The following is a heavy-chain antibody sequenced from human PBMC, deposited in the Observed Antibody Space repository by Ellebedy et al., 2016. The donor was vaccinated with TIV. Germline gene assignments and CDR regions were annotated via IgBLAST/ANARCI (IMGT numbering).Heavy chain of an antibody. V-gene: IGHV3-11*01. CDR2: ISSSGSTI. CDR3: ARAVYGSGSYYNDY. J-gene: IGHJ4*02. Sequence: GGSLRLXXAASGFTFSDYYMSWIRQAPGKGLEWVSYISSSGSTIYYADSVKGRFTISRDNAKNSLYLQMNSLRAEDTAVYYCARAVYGSGSYYNDYWGQGTLVTVSS. D-gene: IGHD3-10*01. CDR1: GFTFSDYY.